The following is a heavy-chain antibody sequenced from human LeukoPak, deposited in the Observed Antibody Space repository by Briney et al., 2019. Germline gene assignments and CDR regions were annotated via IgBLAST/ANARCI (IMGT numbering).Heavy chain of an antibody. CDR2: IYYSGST. CDR3: ARGSGERYRWFDP. CDR1: GGSFSGYY. D-gene: IGHD3-16*01. V-gene: IGHV4-34*09. Sequence: PSETLSLTCAVYGGSFSGYYWSWIRQPPGKGLEWIGYIYYSGSTYYNPSLKSRVTISVDTSKNQFSLKLSSVTAADTAVYYCARGSGERYRWFDPWGQGTLVTVSS. J-gene: IGHJ5*02.